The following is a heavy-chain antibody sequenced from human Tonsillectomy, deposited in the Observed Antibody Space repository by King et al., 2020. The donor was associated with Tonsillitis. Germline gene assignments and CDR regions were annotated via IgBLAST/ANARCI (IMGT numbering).Heavy chain of an antibody. Sequence: QLQESGSGLVKPSQTLSLTCAVSGGSVSSGAFSWSWIRQPPGQGLEWIGYIYHSGGTSYNPSLKSRVTISIDRSKNHFSLNLTSVTAADTAVYYCARDAYLYYGMDIWGQGTTVTVSS. V-gene: IGHV4-30-2*01. CDR2: IYHSGGT. CDR3: ARDAYLYYGMDI. J-gene: IGHJ6*02. CDR1: GGSVSSGAFS.